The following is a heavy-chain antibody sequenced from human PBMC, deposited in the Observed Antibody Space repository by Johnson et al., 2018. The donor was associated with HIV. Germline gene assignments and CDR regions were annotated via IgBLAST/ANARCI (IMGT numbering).Heavy chain of an antibody. CDR3: ARGVYSSSWYGAFDI. J-gene: IGHJ3*02. V-gene: IGHV3-53*01. Sequence: VHLVESGGGLVQPGGSLRLSCAASGFTVSSNYMSWVRQAPGKGLEWVSVIYSGGSTYYVDSVKGRFTISRDNSKNTLYLQMNSLRAEDTAVYYCARGVYSSSWYGAFDIWGQGTMVTVSS. D-gene: IGHD6-13*01. CDR1: GFTVSSNY. CDR2: IYSGGST.